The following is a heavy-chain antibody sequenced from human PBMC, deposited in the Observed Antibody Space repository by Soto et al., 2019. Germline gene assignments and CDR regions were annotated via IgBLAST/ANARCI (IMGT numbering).Heavy chain of an antibody. CDR2: IYPGDSDT. V-gene: IGHV5-51*01. CDR1: GYDFGSYW. J-gene: IGHJ4*02. Sequence: ESLKISCTTSGYDFGSYWIAWVRQTPEKGLEWMGIIYPGDSDTRYSPSFQGQVSISADKSISTAHLQWSSLKASDSAMYYCALSNVSGSFSPTPPFDYWGQGTLVTVSS. D-gene: IGHD3-10*01. CDR3: ALSNVSGSFSPTPPFDY.